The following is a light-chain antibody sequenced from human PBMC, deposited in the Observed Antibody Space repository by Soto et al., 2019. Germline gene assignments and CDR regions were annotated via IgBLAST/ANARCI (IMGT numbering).Light chain of an antibody. CDR2: GAS. Sequence: EIVLTQSPGTLSLSPGERATLSCRASQSVSGSYLAWYQQKPGQAPRLLIYGASTRATDMPGTFSGRGSGTEFTLTITSLRPEDFGVYYCQQYRSWPRTFGQGTKV. CDR3: QQYRSWPRT. V-gene: IGKV3-20*01. CDR1: QSVSGSY. J-gene: IGKJ1*01.